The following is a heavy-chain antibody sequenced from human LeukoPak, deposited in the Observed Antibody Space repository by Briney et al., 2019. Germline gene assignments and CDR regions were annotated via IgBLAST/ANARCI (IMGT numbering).Heavy chain of an antibody. CDR2: ISGSGGST. Sequence: GGSLRLSCAASGFTFSSYEMNWVRQAPGKGLEWVSAISGSGGSTYCADSVKGRFTISRDNSKNTLYLQMNSLRAGDTAVYYCAKTSSIARDGYNNNYYYYGMDVWGQGTTVTVSS. J-gene: IGHJ6*02. CDR3: AKTSSIARDGYNNNYYYYGMDV. V-gene: IGHV3-23*01. D-gene: IGHD5-24*01. CDR1: GFTFSSYE.